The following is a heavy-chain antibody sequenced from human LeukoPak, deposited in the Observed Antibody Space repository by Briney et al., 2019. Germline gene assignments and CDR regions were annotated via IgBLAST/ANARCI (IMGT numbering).Heavy chain of an antibody. CDR3: AKVAYSSGWSPGYFQH. Sequence: GGSLRLSCAASRFIFSNYGMHWVRQAPGKGLEWVAFIPYDGSNKYYVDSVKGRFTISRDNSKNTLYLQMNSLRAEDTAVYYCAKVAYSSGWSPGYFQHWGQGTLVTVSS. CDR1: RFIFSNYG. D-gene: IGHD6-19*01. V-gene: IGHV3-30*02. J-gene: IGHJ1*01. CDR2: IPYDGSNK.